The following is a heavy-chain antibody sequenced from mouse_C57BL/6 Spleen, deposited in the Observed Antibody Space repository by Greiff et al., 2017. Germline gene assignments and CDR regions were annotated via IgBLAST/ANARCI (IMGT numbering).Heavy chain of an antibody. J-gene: IGHJ4*01. V-gene: IGHV1-82*01. CDR3: ARRGDY. CDR2: VYPGDGDT. Sequence: QVQLQQSGPELVKPGASVKISCKASGYAFSSSWMNWVKQRPGKGLEWIGRVYPGDGDTNYNGKFKGKATLTADKSSSTAYMQLSSLTSEDSAVYFCARRGDYWGQGTSVTVSS. CDR1: GYAFSSSW.